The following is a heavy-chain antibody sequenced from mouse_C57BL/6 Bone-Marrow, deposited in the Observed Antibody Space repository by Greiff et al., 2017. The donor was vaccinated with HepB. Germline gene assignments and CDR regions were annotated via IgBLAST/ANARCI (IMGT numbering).Heavy chain of an antibody. CDR2: IDPETGGT. V-gene: IGHV1-15*01. CDR3: TRQLRLLNFDY. CDR1: GYTFTDYE. J-gene: IGHJ2*01. Sequence: QVQLQQSGAELVRPGASVTLSCKASGYTFTDYEMHWVKQTPVHGLEWIGAIDPETGGTAYNQKFKGKAILTADKSSSTAYMELRSLTSEDSAVYYCTRQLRLLNFDYWGQGTTLTVSS. D-gene: IGHD3-2*02.